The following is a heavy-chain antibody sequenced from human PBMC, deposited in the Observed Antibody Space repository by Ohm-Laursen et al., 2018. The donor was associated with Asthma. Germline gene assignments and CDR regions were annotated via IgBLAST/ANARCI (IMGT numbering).Heavy chain of an antibody. CDR2: IYYSGST. J-gene: IGHJ4*02. CDR3: ASRGDELDFDY. V-gene: IGHV4-39*01. CDR1: GGSISSSSYY. D-gene: IGHD4-17*01. Sequence: SETLSLTCTVSGGSISSSSYYWGWIRQPPGKGLEWIGSIYYSGSTYYNPSLKSRVTISVDTSKNQFSLKLSSVTAADTAVYYCASRGDELDFDYWGQGTLVTVSS.